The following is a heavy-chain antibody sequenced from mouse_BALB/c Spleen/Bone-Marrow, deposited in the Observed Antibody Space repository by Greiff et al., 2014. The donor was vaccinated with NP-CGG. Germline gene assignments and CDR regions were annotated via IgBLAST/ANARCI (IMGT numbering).Heavy chain of an antibody. D-gene: IGHD1-1*01. CDR1: GFNIKDTY. V-gene: IGHV14-3*02. J-gene: IGHJ3*01. Sequence: EVMLVESGAELVKPGASVKLSCTASGFNIKDTYMHWVKQRPEQGLEWIGRIDSANGNTKYDPKFQGKATITADTSSNTAYLQLSSLTSEDTAVYYCAPYYYGSSQFAYWGQGTLVTVSA. CDR3: APYYYGSSQFAY. CDR2: IDSANGNT.